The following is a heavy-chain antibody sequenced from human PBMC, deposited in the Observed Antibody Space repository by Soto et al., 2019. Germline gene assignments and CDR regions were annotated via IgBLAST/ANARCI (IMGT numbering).Heavy chain of an antibody. CDR3: ARRIVATETFDY. CDR2: VYYTGIA. Sequence: QVQLQESGPGLVKPSETLSLTCTVSGGSLTSYYWSWIRQPPGKGLEWIGFVYYTGIARYNPSLKRRVTTSADTSTKQFSLKLPSVTAADTAIYYCARRIVATETFDYWGQGTLVTVSS. J-gene: IGHJ4*02. V-gene: IGHV4-59*08. D-gene: IGHD5-12*01. CDR1: GGSLTSYY.